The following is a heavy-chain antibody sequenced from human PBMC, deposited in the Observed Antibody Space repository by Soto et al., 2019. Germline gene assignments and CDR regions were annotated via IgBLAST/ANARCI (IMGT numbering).Heavy chain of an antibody. D-gene: IGHD2-8*01. CDR1: GFSLSTSGVG. Sequence: SGPTLVNPTQTLTLTCTFSGFSLSTSGVGVGWIRQPPGKALEWLALIYWNDDKRYSPSLKSRLTITKDTSKNQVVLTMTNMDPVDTATYYCAHSVVLMVYAIQSFDYWGQGTLVTVSS. CDR3: AHSVVLMVYAIQSFDY. J-gene: IGHJ4*02. V-gene: IGHV2-5*01. CDR2: IYWNDDK.